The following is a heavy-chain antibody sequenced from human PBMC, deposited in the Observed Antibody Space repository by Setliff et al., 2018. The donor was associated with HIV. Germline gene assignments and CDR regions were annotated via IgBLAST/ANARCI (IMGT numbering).Heavy chain of an antibody. CDR1: GASFSGNC. CDR3: ALTGHRLLRGYMDV. D-gene: IGHD2-15*01. Sequence: SETLSLTCGGSGASFSGNCWVWLRQSPGKGLEWIGQINHRGSTNYNASLQSRLAISMDVSKNQFSLRLNSVTAADTAVYYCALTGHRLLRGYMDVWGKGTTVTVSS. J-gene: IGHJ6*03. V-gene: IGHV4-34*01. CDR2: INHRGST.